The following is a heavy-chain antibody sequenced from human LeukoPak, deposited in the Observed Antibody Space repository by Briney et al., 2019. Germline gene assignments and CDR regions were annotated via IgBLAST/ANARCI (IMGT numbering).Heavy chain of an antibody. V-gene: IGHV3-53*01. Sequence: PGGSLRLSCAASGFTVSSNYMSCVRQAPGKGLEWVSVFYSGGATYYADSVKGRFTISRDNSKNTLYLQMNSLRAEDTAVYYCTSSSHSSIRFDYWGQGTLVTVSS. CDR1: GFTVSSNY. CDR2: FYSGGAT. D-gene: IGHD6-13*01. CDR3: TSSSHSSIRFDY. J-gene: IGHJ4*02.